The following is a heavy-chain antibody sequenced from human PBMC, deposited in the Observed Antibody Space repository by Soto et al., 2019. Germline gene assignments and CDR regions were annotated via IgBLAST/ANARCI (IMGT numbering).Heavy chain of an antibody. V-gene: IGHV3-23*01. CDR2: ISATGGST. CDR1: GFTFSSYT. D-gene: IGHD2-21*02. Sequence: EVQLLESGGGLVQPGGSLRLSCAASGFTFSSYTMSWVRQAPGKGLEWVSGISATGGSTYYADSVKGRFTFSRDNSKNTLYLQRNSLRAEDTAVYYCAKGFIRDCGGDCTVDTWGQGTLVTVSS. CDR3: AKGFIRDCGGDCTVDT. J-gene: IGHJ5*02.